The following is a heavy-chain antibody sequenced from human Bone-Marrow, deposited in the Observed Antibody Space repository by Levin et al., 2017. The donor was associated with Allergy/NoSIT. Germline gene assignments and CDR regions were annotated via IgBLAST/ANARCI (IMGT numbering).Heavy chain of an antibody. D-gene: IGHD2-2*01. J-gene: IGHJ5*02. V-gene: IGHV1-46*01. Sequence: ASVKVSCRPSGYTFTNYYLQWVRQAPGQGLEWMGMIDPSGSSTTYAQKFQGRVTMTRDTSTTTVYMELSSLRSEDTAVYYCARGGPSTTVPAAYSWFDPWGQGTLVTVSS. CDR1: GYTFTNYY. CDR3: ARGGPSTTVPAAYSWFDP. CDR2: IDPSGSST.